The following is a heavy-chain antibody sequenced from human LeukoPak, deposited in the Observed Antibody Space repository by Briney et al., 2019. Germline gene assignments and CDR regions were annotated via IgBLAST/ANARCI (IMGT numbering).Heavy chain of an antibody. Sequence: GGSLRLSCAASGFTFSSYAMSWVRQAPGKGLEWVSAISGSGCSTYYADSVKGRFTIYRDNSKDTLYLQMNSLRAEDTDVYYCAKGTLGIAVAGDFDYWGQGTLVTVSS. CDR2: ISGSGCST. J-gene: IGHJ4*02. D-gene: IGHD6-19*01. CDR1: GFTFSSYA. CDR3: AKGTLGIAVAGDFDY. V-gene: IGHV3-23*01.